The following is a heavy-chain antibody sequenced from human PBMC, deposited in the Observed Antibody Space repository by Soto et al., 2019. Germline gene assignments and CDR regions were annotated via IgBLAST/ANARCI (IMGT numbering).Heavy chain of an antibody. CDR1: GFTFDDYA. CDR3: AKAGDLVATDDAFDI. J-gene: IGHJ3*02. CDR2: ISWNSGSI. Sequence: EVQLVESGGGLVQPGRSLRLSCAASGFTFDDYAMHWVRQAPGKGLEWVSGISWNSGSIGYADSVKGRFTISRDNAKKDLYLQMNSLRAEDTALYYCAKAGDLVATDDAFDIWGQGTMGTVSS. V-gene: IGHV3-9*01. D-gene: IGHD5-12*01.